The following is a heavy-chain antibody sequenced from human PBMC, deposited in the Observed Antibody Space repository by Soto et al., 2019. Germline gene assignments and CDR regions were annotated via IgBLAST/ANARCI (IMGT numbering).Heavy chain of an antibody. Sequence: QLQLQESGPGLVKPSETLSLTCTVSGGSISSSSYYWGWIRQPPGKGLEWIGSIYYSGSTYYNPPPKGRAPIPVDTSKNQFSLRLSSVTAADTAVYYCASPDYGDGGAFDIWGQGTMVTVSS. J-gene: IGHJ3*02. CDR3: ASPDYGDGGAFDI. D-gene: IGHD4-17*01. CDR2: IYYSGST. CDR1: GGSISSSSYY. V-gene: IGHV4-39*01.